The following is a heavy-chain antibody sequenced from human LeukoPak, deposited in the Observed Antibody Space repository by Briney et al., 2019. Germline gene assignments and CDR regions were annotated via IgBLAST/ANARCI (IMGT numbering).Heavy chain of an antibody. D-gene: IGHD3-10*01. CDR1: GGSFSGYY. V-gene: IGHV4-34*01. Sequence: SETLSLTCAVYGGSFSGYYWSWIRQPPGKGLEWIGEINHSGSPNYNPSLKSRVTISVDTSKNQFSLKLSSVTAADTAVYYCASFSYGSGSHNDYWGQGTLVTVSS. J-gene: IGHJ4*02. CDR3: ASFSYGSGSHNDY. CDR2: INHSGSP.